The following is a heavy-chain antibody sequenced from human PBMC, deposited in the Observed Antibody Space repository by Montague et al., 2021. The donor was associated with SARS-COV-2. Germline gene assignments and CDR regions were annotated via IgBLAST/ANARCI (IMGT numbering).Heavy chain of an antibody. D-gene: IGHD3-22*01. CDR2: VYHTGST. CDR3: VREKYYFDYSGPK. J-gene: IGHJ4*02. CDR1: GVSISSGCYY. V-gene: IGHV4-61*01. Sequence: SETLSLTCSVSGVSISSGCYYWSCVRQPPGKGLEWIGYVYHTGSTNYNPTLKSRVTLSIDTSKNQFSLNLTSVTAADTAVYYCVREKYYFDYSGPKWGQGTLV.